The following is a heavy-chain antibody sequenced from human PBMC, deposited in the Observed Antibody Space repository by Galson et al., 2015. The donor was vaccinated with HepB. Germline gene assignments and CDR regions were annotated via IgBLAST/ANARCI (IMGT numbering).Heavy chain of an antibody. CDR2: VNTYSGGT. J-gene: IGHJ4*02. Sequence: SVKVSCKASGYAFTGHYIHWVRQAPGQGLEWMGRVNTYSGGTNYAEKFQGRVTMTRDTSIGTNYMELSRLRSDDTAVYYCARAHYYDADGYTVPTHFDYWGQGTLVTVSS. D-gene: IGHD3-22*01. CDR1: GYAFTGHY. V-gene: IGHV1-2*06. CDR3: ARAHYYDADGYTVPTHFDY.